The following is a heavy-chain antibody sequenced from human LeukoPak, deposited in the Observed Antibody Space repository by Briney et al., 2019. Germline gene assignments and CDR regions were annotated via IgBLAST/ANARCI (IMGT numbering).Heavy chain of an antibody. CDR2: INWNGDST. J-gene: IGHJ4*02. CDR1: GFTFDDYG. V-gene: IGHV3-20*04. Sequence: GGSLRLSCAASGFTFDDYGMSWVRQAPGKGLEWVSGINWNGDSTGYADSVKGRFTISRDNAKNSLYLQMNSLRAEDTALYYCARDLIGYYGSGSYYNAPGPEDYWGQGTLVTVSS. D-gene: IGHD3-10*01. CDR3: ARDLIGYYGSGSYYNAPGPEDY.